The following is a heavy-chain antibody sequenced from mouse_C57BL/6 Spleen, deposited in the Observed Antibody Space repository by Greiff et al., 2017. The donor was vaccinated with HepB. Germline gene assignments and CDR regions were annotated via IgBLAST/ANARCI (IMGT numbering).Heavy chain of an antibody. J-gene: IGHJ1*03. CDR1: GYTFTSYW. D-gene: IGHD1-1*01. CDR3: ARETTVVEGYWYFDV. V-gene: IGHV1-52*01. Sequence: QVHVKQPGAELVRPGSSVKLSCKASGYTFTSYWMHWVKQRPIQGLEWIGNIDPSDSETHYNQKFKDKATLTVDKSSSTAYMQLSSLTSEDSAVYYCARETTVVEGYWYFDVWGTGTTVTVSS. CDR2: IDPSDSET.